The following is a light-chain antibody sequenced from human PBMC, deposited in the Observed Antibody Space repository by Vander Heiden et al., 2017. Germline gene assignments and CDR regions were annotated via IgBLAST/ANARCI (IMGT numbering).Light chain of an antibody. CDR2: SSN. V-gene: IGLV1-44*01. CDR1: SSNIGSNT. J-gene: IGLJ3*02. CDR3: AAWDDSLNGWV. Sequence: QSFLAQPPPASGTPGQRVPISCSGGSSNIGSNTVHWYQQFPGTAPKLLIFSSNQRASGVPDRFSASKSGTSASLAVSGFQSEDEANYYCAAWDDSLNGWVFGGGTTLTVL.